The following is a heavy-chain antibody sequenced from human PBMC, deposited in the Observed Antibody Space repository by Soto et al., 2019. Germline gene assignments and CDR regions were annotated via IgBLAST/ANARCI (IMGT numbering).Heavy chain of an antibody. CDR1: GFTFDDYA. Sequence: PGGSLRLSCGALGFTFDDYAMHWVRQAPGKGLEWVSGISWNSGSIGYADSVKGRFTISRDNAKNSLYLQMNSLRAEDTALYYCAKPRVYSSSWYPEYFHHWGQGTLVTVSS. V-gene: IGHV3-9*01. D-gene: IGHD6-13*01. CDR3: AKPRVYSSSWYPEYFHH. CDR2: ISWNSGSI. J-gene: IGHJ1*01.